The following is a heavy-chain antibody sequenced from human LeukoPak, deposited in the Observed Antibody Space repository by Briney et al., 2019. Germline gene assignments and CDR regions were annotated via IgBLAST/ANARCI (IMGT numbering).Heavy chain of an antibody. J-gene: IGHJ4*02. Sequence: GGSLRLSCAASGFTFSSYEMNWVRQAPGKGLEWVSGISSSGNRIHYADSVKGRFTISRDSAKNSLYLQMNSLRAEDTAVYYCARETAVAGSDYWGQGTLVTVSS. D-gene: IGHD6-19*01. CDR3: ARETAVAGSDY. V-gene: IGHV3-48*03. CDR1: GFTFSSYE. CDR2: ISSSGNRI.